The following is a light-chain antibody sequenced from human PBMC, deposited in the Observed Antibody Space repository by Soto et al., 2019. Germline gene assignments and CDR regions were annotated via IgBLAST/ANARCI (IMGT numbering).Light chain of an antibody. V-gene: IGKV3-15*01. CDR3: QQYNDWPPCT. CDR2: CAS. Sequence: EVVLTQSPCTLSLSPGERATLSCRASQSVSSNLAWYQQKPGQAPRLLIYCASTSATGIPARFSGSGSGTEFTLTISSLLSQDFAVYYCQQYNDWPPCTFGQGTKV. CDR1: QSVSSN. J-gene: IGKJ1*01.